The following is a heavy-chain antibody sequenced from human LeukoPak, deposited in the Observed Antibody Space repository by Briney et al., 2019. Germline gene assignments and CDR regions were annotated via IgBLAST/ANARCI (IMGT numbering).Heavy chain of an antibody. V-gene: IGHV1-69*13. D-gene: IGHD6-19*01. J-gene: IGHJ4*02. Sequence: GASVKVSCKASGGTFSSYAISWVPQAPGQGLEWMGGIIPIFGTANYAQKFQGRVTITADESTSTAYMELSSLRSEDTAVYHCAGHPLAVAGTGSFDYWGQGTLVTVSS. CDR2: IIPIFGTA. CDR3: AGHPLAVAGTGSFDY. CDR1: GGTFSSYA.